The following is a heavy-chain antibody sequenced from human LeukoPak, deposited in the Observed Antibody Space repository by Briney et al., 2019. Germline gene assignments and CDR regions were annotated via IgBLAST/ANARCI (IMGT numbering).Heavy chain of an antibody. V-gene: IGHV3-30-3*01. CDR3: ARDCSSTSCDDY. CDR1: GFTFSSYA. J-gene: IGHJ4*02. CDR2: ISYDGSNK. D-gene: IGHD2-2*01. Sequence: GGSLRLSCAASGFTFSSYAMHWVRQAPGKGLEWVAVISYDGSNKYYADSVKGRFTISRDNSKNTLYLQMNSLRAEDTAVYYCARDCSSTSCDDYWGQGTLVTVSS.